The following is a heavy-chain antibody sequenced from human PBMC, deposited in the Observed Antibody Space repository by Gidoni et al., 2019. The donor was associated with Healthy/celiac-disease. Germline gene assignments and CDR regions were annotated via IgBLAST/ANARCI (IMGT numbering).Heavy chain of an antibody. CDR1: GFTFDDYA. V-gene: IGHV3-9*01. Sequence: EVQLVESGGGLVQPARSLRLSCAASGFTFDDYAMHWVRQAPGKGLEWVAGISWNSGSIGYADSVKGRFTISRDNAKNSLYLQMNSLRAEDTALYYCAKDTLAAAGHEIDYWGQGTLVTVSS. CDR3: AKDTLAAAGHEIDY. CDR2: ISWNSGSI. J-gene: IGHJ4*02. D-gene: IGHD6-13*01.